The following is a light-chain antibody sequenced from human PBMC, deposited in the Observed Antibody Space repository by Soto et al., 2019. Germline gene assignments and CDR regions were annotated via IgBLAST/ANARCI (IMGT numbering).Light chain of an antibody. Sequence: QSVLTQPRSVSGSPGQSVTISCTGTSSDVGGYNYVSWYQQHPGKAPKLMIYDVSKRPSGVPDRFSGSKSGNTASLTISGLQAEDEADYYCCSYAGSSTLYVVFGGGTKLTVL. CDR3: CSYAGSSTLYVV. J-gene: IGLJ2*01. V-gene: IGLV2-11*01. CDR2: DVS. CDR1: SSDVGGYNY.